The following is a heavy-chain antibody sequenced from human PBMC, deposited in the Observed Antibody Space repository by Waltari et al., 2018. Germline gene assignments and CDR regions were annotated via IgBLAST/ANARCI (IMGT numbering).Heavy chain of an antibody. V-gene: IGHV3-7*03. CDR3: ARFSSFLGSGWSN. CDR1: GFTFSSYW. J-gene: IGHJ4*02. Sequence: EVQLMESGGGLVQPGGSLRLSCAASGFTFSSYWMSWVRQAPGKGLEWVANRKQDGSEKYYVDSVKGRFTISRDNAKNSLYLQMNSLRAEDTAVYYCARFSSFLGSGWSNWGQGTLVTVSS. D-gene: IGHD6-19*01. CDR2: RKQDGSEK.